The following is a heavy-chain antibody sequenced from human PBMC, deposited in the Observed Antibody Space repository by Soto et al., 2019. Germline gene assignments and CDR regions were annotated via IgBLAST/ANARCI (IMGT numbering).Heavy chain of an antibody. CDR1: GLNFSILA. CDR2: TGYSRLTT. CDR3: ATVHSTSRSFDY. Sequence: PGGSLRLSCAASGLNFSILAMSWVRRAPGKGLEWVSTTGYSRLTTYYADSVKGRFTVSRDNSKNTLDLQMSSLRAEDTAVYYYATVHSTSRSFDYWGQGTLVTVSS. D-gene: IGHD6-6*01. V-gene: IGHV3-23*01. J-gene: IGHJ4*02.